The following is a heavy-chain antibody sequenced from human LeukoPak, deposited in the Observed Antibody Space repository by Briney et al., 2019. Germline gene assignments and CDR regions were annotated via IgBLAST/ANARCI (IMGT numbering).Heavy chain of an antibody. CDR2: INHSGST. V-gene: IGHV4-34*01. CDR1: GGSFSGYY. J-gene: IGHJ2*01. D-gene: IGHD3-3*01. CDR3: ARIFWSGYENWYFDL. Sequence: SETLSLTCAVYGGSFSGYYWSWIRQPPGKGLEWIGEINHSGSTNYNPSLKSRVTMSVDTSKNQFSLKLSSVTAADTAVYYCARIFWSGYENWYFDLWGRGTLVTVSS.